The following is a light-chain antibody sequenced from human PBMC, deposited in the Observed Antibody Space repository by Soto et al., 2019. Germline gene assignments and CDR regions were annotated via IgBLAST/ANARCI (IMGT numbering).Light chain of an antibody. V-gene: IGLV2-14*01. J-gene: IGLJ1*01. CDR1: CSDVGGYNY. CDR2: DVS. CDR3: SSYTSSSTLGV. Sequence: QSVLTQPASVSGSPGQSITISCTGTCSDVGGYNYVSWYQQHPGKAPKLMIYDVSNRPSGVSNRFSGSKSGNTASLTISGLQAEDEADYYCSSYTSSSTLGVFGTGTKVTVL.